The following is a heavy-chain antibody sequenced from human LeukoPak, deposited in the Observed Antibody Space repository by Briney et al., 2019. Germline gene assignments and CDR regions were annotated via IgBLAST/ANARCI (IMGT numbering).Heavy chain of an antibody. CDR2: ISYSGVVK. Sequence: GRSLKLSCTASGYTFSDYSMHWVRQAPGKGLEWVSVISYSGVVKFYADSVKGRFTISRDNSKSTLYLQMNSLRADDTAVYYCTTKLNYYDSSGYYYPVDYYYYGMDVWGQGTTVTVSS. J-gene: IGHJ6*02. CDR1: GYTFSDYS. V-gene: IGHV3-33*08. D-gene: IGHD3-22*01. CDR3: TTKLNYYDSSGYYYPVDYYYYGMDV.